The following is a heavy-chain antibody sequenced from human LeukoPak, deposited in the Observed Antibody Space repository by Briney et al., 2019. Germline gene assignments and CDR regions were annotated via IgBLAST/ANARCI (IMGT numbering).Heavy chain of an antibody. Sequence: GASVKVSCKASGYTFTGYYMHWVRQAPGQGLEWMGWINPNSGGTNYAQKFQGRVTMTRDTSISTAYMELSSLRSDDTAVYYCARDLTVTNPFDYWGQGTLVTVSS. V-gene: IGHV1-2*02. CDR2: INPNSGGT. CDR3: ARDLTVTNPFDY. D-gene: IGHD4-17*01. CDR1: GYTFTGYY. J-gene: IGHJ4*02.